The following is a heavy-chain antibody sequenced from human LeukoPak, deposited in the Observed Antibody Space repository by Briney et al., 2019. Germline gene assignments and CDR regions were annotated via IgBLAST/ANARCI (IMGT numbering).Heavy chain of an antibody. CDR3: ARGDYDSSGYRHDAFDI. CDR1: GYTFTSYY. J-gene: IGHJ3*02. CDR2: INPSGGST. V-gene: IGHV1-46*01. D-gene: IGHD3-22*01. Sequence: ASVKVSCKASGYTFTSYYMHWVRQAPGQGLEWMGIINPSGGSTSYAQKLQGRVTMTTDTSTSTAYMELRSLRSDDTAVYYCARGDYDSSGYRHDAFDIWGQGTMVTVSS.